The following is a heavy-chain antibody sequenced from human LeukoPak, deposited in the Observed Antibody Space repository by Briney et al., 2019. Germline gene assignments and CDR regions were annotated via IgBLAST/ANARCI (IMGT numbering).Heavy chain of an antibody. V-gene: IGHV1-69*06. CDR1: GGTFSSHV. CDR2: IIPMFGTA. D-gene: IGHD5-18*01. CDR3: ARDRGGYSYGSQSLNYYYYYMDV. J-gene: IGHJ6*03. Sequence: SVKVSCKASGGTFSSHVITWVRQAPGQGLEWMGGIIPMFGTANYAQKFQGRVSIVADKSTSIAYMELSSLTSEDTAVYYCARDRGGYSYGSQSLNYYYYYMDVWGRGTTVTVSS.